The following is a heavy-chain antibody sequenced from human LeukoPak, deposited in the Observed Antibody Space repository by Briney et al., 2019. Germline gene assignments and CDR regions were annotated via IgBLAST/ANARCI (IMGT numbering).Heavy chain of an antibody. J-gene: IGHJ4*02. D-gene: IGHD3-16*01. CDR2: IYSGGST. Sequence: GGSLRLSCAASGFTVSSNYMSWVRQAPGKGLEWVSVIYSGGSTYYADSVKGRFTISRDNSKNTLYLQMNSLRAEDTAVYYCARAMSTFGGVRNYFDSWGQGILVTVSS. CDR1: GFTVSSNY. V-gene: IGHV3-66*01. CDR3: ARAMSTFGGVRNYFDS.